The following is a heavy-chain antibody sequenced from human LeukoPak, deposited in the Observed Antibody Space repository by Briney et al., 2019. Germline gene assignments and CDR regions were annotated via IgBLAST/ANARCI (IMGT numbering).Heavy chain of an antibody. Sequence: GASEKVSCKASGYTFTSYGISWVRQAPGQGLEWMGWISAYNGNTNYAQKLQGRVTMTTDTSTSTAYMELRSLRSDDMAVYYCARAGCSSTSCYYADYWGQGTLVTVSS. CDR1: GYTFTSYG. V-gene: IGHV1-18*03. CDR3: ARAGCSSTSCYYADY. J-gene: IGHJ4*02. D-gene: IGHD2-2*01. CDR2: ISAYNGNT.